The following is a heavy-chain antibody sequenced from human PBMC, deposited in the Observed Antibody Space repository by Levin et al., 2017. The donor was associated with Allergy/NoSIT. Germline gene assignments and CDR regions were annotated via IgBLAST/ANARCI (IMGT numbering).Heavy chain of an antibody. D-gene: IGHD6-19*01. CDR1: GFTFDDYG. V-gene: IGHV3-20*04. J-gene: IGHJ2*01. CDR3: ARDGLSSSGWYWYFDL. CDR2: INWNGGST. Sequence: GGSLRLSCAASGFTFDDYGMSWVRQAPGKGLEWVSGINWNGGSTGYADSVKGRFTISRDNAKNSLYLQMNSLRAEDTALYYCARDGLSSSGWYWYFDLWGRGTLVTVSS.